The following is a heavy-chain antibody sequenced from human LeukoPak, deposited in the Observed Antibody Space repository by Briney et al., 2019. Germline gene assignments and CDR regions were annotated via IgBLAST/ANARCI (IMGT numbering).Heavy chain of an antibody. CDR3: ARERQLRYFDWLRFDAFDI. CDR2: FTPNSGGT. J-gene: IGHJ3*02. D-gene: IGHD3-9*01. V-gene: IGHV1-2*02. CDR1: GYTFTGYY. Sequence: ASVKVSCKASGYTFTGYYMPWVRQPPGQGLEWMGWFTPNSGGTNDAQKFQGRVTMTRDTSISTAYMELSRLRSDDTAVYYCARERQLRYFDWLRFDAFDIWGQGTMVTVSS.